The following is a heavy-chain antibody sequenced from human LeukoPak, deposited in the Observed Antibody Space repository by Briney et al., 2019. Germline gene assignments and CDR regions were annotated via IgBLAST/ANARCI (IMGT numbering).Heavy chain of an antibody. CDR3: ARRSGSATVTPFDI. J-gene: IGHJ3*02. D-gene: IGHD4-17*01. CDR1: SYSISSYY. Sequence: SETLSLTCTVSSYSISSYYWSWIRQPPGKGLEWIGYMFYSGTTNYNPSLKSRLTISIDTSKNQFSLKLSSVTAADTAVYYCARRSGSATVTPFDIWGQGTMVTVSS. CDR2: MFYSGTT. V-gene: IGHV4-59*01.